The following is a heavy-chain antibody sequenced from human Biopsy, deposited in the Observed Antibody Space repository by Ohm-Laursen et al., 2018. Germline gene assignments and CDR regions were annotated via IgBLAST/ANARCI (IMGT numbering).Heavy chain of an antibody. CDR3: ARVWSDYGALVKWNEAFDI. CDR1: GFTFSDYY. J-gene: IGHJ3*02. D-gene: IGHD4-17*01. V-gene: IGHV3-11*01. Sequence: SLRLSCSASGFTFSDYYMTWIRQAPGKGPEWVSYISGGSGIIYYADSVKGRFTISRDNAQNSLFLQMNSLRAADTAVYYCARVWSDYGALVKWNEAFDIWGQGTMVTVSS. CDR2: ISGGSGII.